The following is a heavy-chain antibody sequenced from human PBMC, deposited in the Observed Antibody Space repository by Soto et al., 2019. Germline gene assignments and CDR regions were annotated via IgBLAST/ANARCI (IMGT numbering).Heavy chain of an antibody. J-gene: IGHJ4*02. CDR3: ATHYSSGWYYFDY. CDR2: IYYSGST. Sequence: PSETLSLTCTVSGGSISSSSYYWGWIRQPPGKGLEWIGSIYYSGSTYYNPSLKSRVTISVDTSKNQFSLKLSSVIAADTAVYYCATHYSSGWYYFDYWGQGTLVTVSS. D-gene: IGHD6-19*01. CDR1: GGSISSSSYY. V-gene: IGHV4-39*01.